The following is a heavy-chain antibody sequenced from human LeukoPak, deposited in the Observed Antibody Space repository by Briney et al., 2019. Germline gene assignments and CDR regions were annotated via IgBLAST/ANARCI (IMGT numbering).Heavy chain of an antibody. CDR2: IDPVDSDT. CDR1: GYSFTSYW. J-gene: IGHJ4*02. CDR3: ARSNFDCFDY. D-gene: IGHD3-9*01. V-gene: IGHV5-51*01. Sequence: GESLKISCKGSGYSFTSYWIGWVRQMPGKGLEWMGIIDPVDSDTRYSPSFQGHVTISADKSISTAYLQWSSLKASDTAMYYCARSNFDCFDYWGQGTLVTVSS.